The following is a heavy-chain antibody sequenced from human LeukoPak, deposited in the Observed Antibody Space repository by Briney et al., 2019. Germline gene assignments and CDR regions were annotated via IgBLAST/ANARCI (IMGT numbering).Heavy chain of an antibody. CDR2: ISWDGGST. V-gene: IGHV3-43*01. Sequence: GGSLRLSCAPSGFSFDDYTMHWVRQAPGKGLEWVSLISWDGGSTYYADSVKGRFTISRDNSKNSLYLQMNSLRAEDTALYYCAKDLDGYSVWGQGTLVTVSS. CDR1: GFSFDDYT. CDR3: AKDLDGYSV. D-gene: IGHD5-24*01. J-gene: IGHJ4*02.